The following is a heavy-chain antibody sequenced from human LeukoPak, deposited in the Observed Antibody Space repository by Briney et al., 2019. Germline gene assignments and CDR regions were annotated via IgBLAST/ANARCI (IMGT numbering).Heavy chain of an antibody. D-gene: IGHD3-10*01. Sequence: ASVKVSCKASGYTFTGYYMHWVRQAPGQGLEWMGWINPNSGGTNYAQKFRGRVTMTRDTSISTAYMELSRLRSDDTAVYYCAVGQAYYYYFDYWGQGTLVTVSS. CDR3: AVGQAYYYYFDY. CDR1: GYTFTGYY. CDR2: INPNSGGT. V-gene: IGHV1-2*02. J-gene: IGHJ4*02.